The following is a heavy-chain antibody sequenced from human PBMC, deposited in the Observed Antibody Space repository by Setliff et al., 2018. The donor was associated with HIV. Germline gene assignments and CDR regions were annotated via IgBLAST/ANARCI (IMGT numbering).Heavy chain of an antibody. CDR3: ARRMSSGSYDDY. J-gene: IGHJ4*02. D-gene: IGHD1-26*01. CDR2: IYSSGTT. CDR1: GGSISNYY. Sequence: SETLSLTCTVSGGSISNYYWSWIRQPPGKGLEWIGHIYSSGTTNYNHSIKSRVTISVDTSKNQISLKLSSVTAADMAVYYCARRMSSGSYDDYWGQGTLVTVSS. V-gene: IGHV4-59*08.